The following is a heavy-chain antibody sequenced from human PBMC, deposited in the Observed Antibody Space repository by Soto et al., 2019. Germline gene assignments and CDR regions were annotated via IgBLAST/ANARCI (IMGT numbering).Heavy chain of an antibody. J-gene: IGHJ4*02. Sequence: QITLKKSGPTLVKPTQTLTLTCTFSGFSLSTRGVGVGWIRQPPGKALEWLALIYWDDDKRYSPSLKSRLTITKDASKNQVVVTMANIDPVDTATYYSARVNAVVGYFDSWGQGTLVPVSS. CDR2: IYWDDDK. D-gene: IGHD2-21*01. CDR1: GFSLSTRGVG. CDR3: ARVNAVVGYFDS. V-gene: IGHV2-5*02.